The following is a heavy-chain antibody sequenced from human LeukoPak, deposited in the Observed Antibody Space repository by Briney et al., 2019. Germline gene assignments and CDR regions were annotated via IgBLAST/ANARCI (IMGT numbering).Heavy chain of an antibody. Sequence: GGSLGLSCAASGFTFSSYSMNWVRQAPGKGLEWVSSISSSSSSYIYYADSVKGRFTISRDNAKNSLYLQMNSLRAEDTAVYYCAREDDPIVYFQHWGQGTLVTVSS. CDR3: AREDDPIVYFQH. CDR1: GFTFSSYS. D-gene: IGHD3-16*02. CDR2: ISSSSSSYI. J-gene: IGHJ1*01. V-gene: IGHV3-21*01.